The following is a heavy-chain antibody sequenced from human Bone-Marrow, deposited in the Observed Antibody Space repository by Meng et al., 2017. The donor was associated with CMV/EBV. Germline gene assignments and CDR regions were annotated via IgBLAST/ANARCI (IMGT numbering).Heavy chain of an antibody. Sequence: GESLKISCAASAFTFSSYAMSWVRQAPGKGLERVSAISGSGGSTYYADSVTGRFTISRDNSKNTLYLQMNSLRAEDTAVYYCAKPYYCSSTSCVDYWGQGTLVTVSS. CDR2: ISGSGGST. V-gene: IGHV3-23*01. CDR1: AFTFSSYA. J-gene: IGHJ4*02. CDR3: AKPYYCSSTSCVDY. D-gene: IGHD2-2*01.